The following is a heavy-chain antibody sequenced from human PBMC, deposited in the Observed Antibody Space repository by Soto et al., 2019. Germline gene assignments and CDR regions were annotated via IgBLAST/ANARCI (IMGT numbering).Heavy chain of an antibody. CDR3: ARGGIADPWWFDP. D-gene: IGHD6-13*01. Sequence: PSETLSLTSTVSGGSISSGDYNWDWIRQPPGKGLEWIGYIYYSGSTYYNPSLKSRVTISVDTSKNQFSLKLSSVTAADTAVYYCARGGIADPWWFDPWGQGTLVTVSS. CDR2: IYYSGST. CDR1: GGSISSGDYN. V-gene: IGHV4-30-4*01. J-gene: IGHJ5*02.